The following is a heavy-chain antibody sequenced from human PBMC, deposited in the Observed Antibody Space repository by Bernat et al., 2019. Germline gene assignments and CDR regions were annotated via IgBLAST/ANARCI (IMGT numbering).Heavy chain of an antibody. Sequence: EVQLVESGGGLVQPGGSLRLSCAASGFTFSSYAMSWVRQAPGKGLEWVSAISGSGGSTYYADSVKGRFTISRDNSKNPLYLQMNGLRAEDTAVYYCAKINDFWSGYYDYWGQGTLVTVSS. CDR3: AKINDFWSGYYDY. CDR1: GFTFSSYA. CDR2: ISGSGGST. J-gene: IGHJ4*02. V-gene: IGHV3-23*04. D-gene: IGHD3-3*01.